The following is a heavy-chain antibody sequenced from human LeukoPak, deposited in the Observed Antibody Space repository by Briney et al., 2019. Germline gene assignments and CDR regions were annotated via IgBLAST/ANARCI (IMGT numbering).Heavy chain of an antibody. D-gene: IGHD6-6*01. CDR3: ARVGVRYSSSATFDY. J-gene: IGHJ4*02. CDR1: GFTFSSYS. Sequence: GRSLRLSCAASGFTFSSYSMNWVRQAPGKGLEWVSSISSSSSYIYYADSVKGRFTISRDNAKNSLYLQMNSLRAEDTAVYYCARVGVRYSSSATFDYWGQGTLATVSS. CDR2: ISSSSSYI. V-gene: IGHV3-21*01.